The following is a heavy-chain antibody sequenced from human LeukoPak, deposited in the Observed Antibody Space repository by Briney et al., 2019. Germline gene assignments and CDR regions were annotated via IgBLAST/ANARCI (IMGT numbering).Heavy chain of an antibody. V-gene: IGHV3-30*18. CDR1: GFTFSRHG. J-gene: IGHJ3*02. D-gene: IGHD1-26*01. CDR2: ISNDGSRK. Sequence: GRSLRLSCAPSGFTFSRHGMHWVRQAPGKGLEWVAIISNDGSRKYYAHSVEGRFTISRDNSKNTLYLQMNSLRAEDTAVYYCGKNRYSGSLSPFDIWGQGTMVTVSS. CDR3: GKNRYSGSLSPFDI.